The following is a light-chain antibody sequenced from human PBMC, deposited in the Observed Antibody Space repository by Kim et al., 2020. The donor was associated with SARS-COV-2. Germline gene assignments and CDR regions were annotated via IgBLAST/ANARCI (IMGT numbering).Light chain of an antibody. Sequence: EIVLTQSPGTLSLSPGERATLSCRASQSVSSSYLAWYQQRPGQAPRLLIYGASSRATGIPDRFSGWGSGTDFTLTISRLEPEDFAVYYCQQYGSSPYTFGQGTKLEI. CDR1: QSVSSSY. CDR2: GAS. CDR3: QQYGSSPYT. V-gene: IGKV3-20*01. J-gene: IGKJ2*01.